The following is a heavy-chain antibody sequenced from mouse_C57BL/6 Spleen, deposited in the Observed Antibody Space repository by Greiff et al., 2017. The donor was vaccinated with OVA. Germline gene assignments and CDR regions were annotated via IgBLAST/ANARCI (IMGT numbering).Heavy chain of an antibody. CDR3: ALITTVNYAMDY. CDR1: GYTFTDYN. V-gene: IGHV1-18*01. J-gene: IGHJ4*01. Sequence: EVKLQESGPELVKPGASVKIPCKASGYTFTDYNMDWVKQSHGKSLEWIGDINPNNGGTIYNQKFKGKATLTVDKSSSTAYMELRSLTSEDTAVYYCALITTVNYAMDYWGQGTSVTVSS. D-gene: IGHD1-1*01. CDR2: INPNNGGT.